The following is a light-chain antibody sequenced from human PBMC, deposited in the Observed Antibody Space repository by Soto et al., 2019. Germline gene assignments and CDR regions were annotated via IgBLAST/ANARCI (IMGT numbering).Light chain of an antibody. CDR3: QQYNSYPIT. CDR1: QSISSW. CDR2: DAS. V-gene: IGKV1-5*01. Sequence: DVQMTQSPSTLSASVGDRVTITCRASQSISSWSAWYQQKPGKAPKLLIYDASNLESGVPSRFSGSGSGTEFTLTISSLQPDDFATYYCQQYNSYPITFGQGTKVDI. J-gene: IGKJ1*01.